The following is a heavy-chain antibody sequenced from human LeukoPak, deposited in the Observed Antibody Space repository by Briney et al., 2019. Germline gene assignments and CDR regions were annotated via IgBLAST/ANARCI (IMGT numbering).Heavy chain of an antibody. CDR3: TRGAAGFDY. V-gene: IGHV3-23*01. Sequence: WGSLRLSCAASGFTFSSYAMSWVRQAPGKGLEWVSAISGSGGSTYYADSVKGRFTISRENAKNSLYLEMNSLRAGDTAVYYCTRGAAGFDYWGQGALVSVSS. J-gene: IGHJ4*02. CDR1: GFTFSSYA. D-gene: IGHD6-13*01. CDR2: ISGSGGST.